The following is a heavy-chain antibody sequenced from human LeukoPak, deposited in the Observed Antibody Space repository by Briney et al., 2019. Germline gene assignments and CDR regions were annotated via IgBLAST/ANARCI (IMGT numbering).Heavy chain of an antibody. Sequence: SETLSLTCTVSGGSISSYYWSWIRQPPGKGLEWIGYIYYSGSTNYNPSLKSRVTISVDTSKNQSSLKLSSVTAADTAVYYCARDRNYGMDVWGKGTTVTVSS. CDR2: IYYSGST. J-gene: IGHJ6*04. CDR1: GGSISSYY. CDR3: ARDRNYGMDV. V-gene: IGHV4-59*01.